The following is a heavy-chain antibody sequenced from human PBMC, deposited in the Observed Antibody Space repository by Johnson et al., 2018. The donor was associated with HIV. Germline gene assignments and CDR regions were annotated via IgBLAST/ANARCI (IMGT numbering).Heavy chain of an antibody. D-gene: IGHD2-2*01. J-gene: IGHJ3*02. CDR1: GFTFSSYA. CDR2: ISYDGSNK. V-gene: IGHV3-30-3*01. Sequence: QVQLVESGGGVVQPGRSLRLSCVGSGFTFSSYAMHWVRQAPGKGLEWVAVISYDGSNKYYADSVKGRFTISRDNSKNTLYLQMNILRPEDTAVYYCATCRVPAAMFDALDIWGQGTMVTVSS. CDR3: ATCRVPAAMFDALDI.